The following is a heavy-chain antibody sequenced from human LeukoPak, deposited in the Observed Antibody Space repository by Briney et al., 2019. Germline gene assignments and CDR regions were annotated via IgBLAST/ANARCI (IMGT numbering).Heavy chain of an antibody. D-gene: IGHD3-22*01. V-gene: IGHV3-48*01. J-gene: IGHJ4*02. Sequence: PGGSLRLSCAASGFTFSSYGMHWVRQAPGKGLEWVSYISSSSSTIYYADSVKGRFTISRDNAKNSLYLQMNSLRAEDTAVYYCAREVDSWDSSGCYYRPLDYWGQGTLVTVSS. CDR3: AREVDSWDSSGCYYRPLDY. CDR2: ISSSSSTI. CDR1: GFTFSSYG.